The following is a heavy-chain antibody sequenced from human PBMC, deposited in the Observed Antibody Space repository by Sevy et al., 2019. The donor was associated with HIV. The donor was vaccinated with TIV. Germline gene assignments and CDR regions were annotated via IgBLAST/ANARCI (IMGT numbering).Heavy chain of an antibody. CDR3: ARDRGAAPLYSMDV. CDR2: ISYDGSNK. J-gene: IGHJ6*02. CDR1: GFTFSSYA. Sequence: GGSLRLSCAASGFTFSSYAMHWVRQAPGKGLEWVAVISYDGSNKYYADSVKGRFTISRDNSKNTLYLQMNSLRAEDTAVYYCARDRGAAPLYSMDVWGQGTTVTVSS. V-gene: IGHV3-30*04. D-gene: IGHD6-6*01.